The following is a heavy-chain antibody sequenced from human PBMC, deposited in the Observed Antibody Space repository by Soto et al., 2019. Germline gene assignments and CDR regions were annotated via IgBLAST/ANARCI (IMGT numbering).Heavy chain of an antibody. D-gene: IGHD4-17*01. CDR1: GFNFSYYS. CDR3: ASYYGDYSLDY. Sequence: GGSLRLSCAASGFNFSYYSMNWVRQAPGKGLEWVSSISSSSSYINYADSVKGRITISRDNAKKSLYLQMNSLRAEDTAVYYCASYYGDYSLDYWGQGTLVTVSS. CDR2: ISSSSSYI. J-gene: IGHJ4*02. V-gene: IGHV3-21*01.